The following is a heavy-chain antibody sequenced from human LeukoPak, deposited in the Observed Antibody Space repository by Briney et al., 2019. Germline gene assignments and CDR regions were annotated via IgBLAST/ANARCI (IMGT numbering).Heavy chain of an antibody. CDR2: ISGSGGST. V-gene: IGHV3-23*01. J-gene: IGHJ4*02. CDR1: GFTFSSYA. CDR3: APIVVVPAAKTLFDY. Sequence: PGGSLRLSCAASGFTFSSYAMSWVRQAPGKGLEWVSAISGSGGSTYYADSVKGRFTISRDNSKNTLYLQMNSLRAEDTAVYYCAPIVVVPAAKTLFDYWGQGTLVTVSS. D-gene: IGHD2-2*01.